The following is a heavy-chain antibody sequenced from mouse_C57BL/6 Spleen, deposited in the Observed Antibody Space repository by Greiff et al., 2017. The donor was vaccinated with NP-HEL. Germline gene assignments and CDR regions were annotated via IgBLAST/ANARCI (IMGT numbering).Heavy chain of an antibody. CDR2: INPSTGGT. J-gene: IGHJ4*01. V-gene: IGHV1-42*01. CDR1: GYSFTGYY. CDR3: ARLRMDY. Sequence: VQLKESGPELVKPGASVKISCKASGYSFTGYYMNWVKQSPEKSLEWIGEINPSTGGTTYNQKFKAKATLTVDKSSSTAYMQLKSLTSEDSAVYYCARLRMDYWGQGTSVTVSS.